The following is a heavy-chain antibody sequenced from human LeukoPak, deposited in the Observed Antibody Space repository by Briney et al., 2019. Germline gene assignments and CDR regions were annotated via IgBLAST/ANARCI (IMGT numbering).Heavy chain of an antibody. V-gene: IGHV1-8*02. J-gene: IGHJ6*03. CDR3: ARNVGHFYYDGSGSELYYYYLDV. CDR1: GNTFISDE. Sequence: ASVTVSCKASGNTFISDEINWVRQATGQGLAWMGWMSANSGNAASAQKFQGRLTMTRNTSISTAYMELSSLNSDDTAVYYCARNVGHFYYDGSGSELYYYYLDVWGKGTTVTVSS. D-gene: IGHD3-22*01. CDR2: MSANSGNA.